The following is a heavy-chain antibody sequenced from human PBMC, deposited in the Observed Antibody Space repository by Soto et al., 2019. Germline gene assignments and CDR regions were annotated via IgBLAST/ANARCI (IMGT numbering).Heavy chain of an antibody. Sequence: PSETLSLTCTVSGGSISSSSYYWGWIRQPPGKGLEWIGSIYYTGSTYYNPSLKSRVTISVDTSKNQFSLKLSSVTAADTAVYYCARGLKGYYGMDVWGQGTTVTSP. CDR1: GGSISSSSYY. J-gene: IGHJ6*02. CDR2: IYYTGST. CDR3: ARGLKGYYGMDV. V-gene: IGHV4-39*01.